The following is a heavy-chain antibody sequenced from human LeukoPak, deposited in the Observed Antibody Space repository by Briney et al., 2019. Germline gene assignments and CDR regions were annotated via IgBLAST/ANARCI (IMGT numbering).Heavy chain of an antibody. CDR2: TYYRSKWYN. D-gene: IGHD3-10*01. CDR1: GDSVSSNSAA. Sequence: SQTLSLTCAIPGDSVSSNSAAWNWIRQSPSRGLEWLGRTYYRSKWYNDYAVSVKSRITINPHTSKNQFSLQLNSVTPEDTAVYYCARLVTMVRGPYVYYYYCMDVWDKGTTVTVSS. V-gene: IGHV6-1*01. CDR3: ARLVTMVRGPYVYYYYCMDV. J-gene: IGHJ6*04.